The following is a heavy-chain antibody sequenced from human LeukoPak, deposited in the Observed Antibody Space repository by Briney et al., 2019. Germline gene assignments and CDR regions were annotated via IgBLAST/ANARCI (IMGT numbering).Heavy chain of an antibody. CDR2: ISSGSSTI. CDR3: AREPPGNYDSSGYYYAYFDC. V-gene: IGHV3-48*02. Sequence: GGSLRLSSAASAFIFSDCNMNWVRQAPGKGLEWFSYISSGSSTIYYADSVKGRFTISRDNAKNSLYLQMNSLTDEDTAVYYCAREPPGNYDSSGYYYAYFDCWGQGTLVTVSS. J-gene: IGHJ4*02. CDR1: AFIFSDCN. D-gene: IGHD3-22*01.